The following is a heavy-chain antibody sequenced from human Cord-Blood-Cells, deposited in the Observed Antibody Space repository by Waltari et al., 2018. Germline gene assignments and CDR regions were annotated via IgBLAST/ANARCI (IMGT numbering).Heavy chain of an antibody. CDR1: GYTFTSYG. CDR2: ISAYNGNT. Sequence: KASGYTFTSYGISWVRQAPGQGLEWMGWISAYNGNTNYAQKLQGRVTMTTDTSTSTAYMELRSLRSDDTAVYYCARVEGYYGSGSYDYWGQGTLVTVSS. CDR3: ARVEGYYGSGSYDY. V-gene: IGHV1-18*01. D-gene: IGHD3-10*01. J-gene: IGHJ4*02.